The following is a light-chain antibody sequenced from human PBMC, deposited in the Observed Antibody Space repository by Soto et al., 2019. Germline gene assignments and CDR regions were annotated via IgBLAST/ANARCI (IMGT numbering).Light chain of an antibody. CDR2: GAS. J-gene: IGKJ3*01. V-gene: IGKV3-20*01. Sequence: EIVLTQSPGPLSLSPGERATLSCRASQSVSSNYLAGYQQKPGQAPRLLIYGASGRATGIPDRFSGSGSGTDFTLTISRLEPEDVAVYYCQQYCSSTGFTFGPGTKVDIK. CDR3: QQYCSSTGFT. CDR1: QSVSSNY.